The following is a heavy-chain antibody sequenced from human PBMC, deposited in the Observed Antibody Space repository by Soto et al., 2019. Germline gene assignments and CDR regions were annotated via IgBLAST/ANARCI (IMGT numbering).Heavy chain of an antibody. V-gene: IGHV4-31*03. Sequence: TLSLTCTVSGGSISSDGRYWSWIRQPPGKGLEWKGYIYYSGSTYYNPSLKSRVTISVDTSKNQFSLKLSSVTAVVTVIYYCARFGSFKYDSSIDYWGQGTVVTVSS. J-gene: IGHJ4*02. CDR1: GGSISSDGRY. CDR2: IYYSGST. CDR3: ARFGSFKYDSSIDY. D-gene: IGHD3-22*01.